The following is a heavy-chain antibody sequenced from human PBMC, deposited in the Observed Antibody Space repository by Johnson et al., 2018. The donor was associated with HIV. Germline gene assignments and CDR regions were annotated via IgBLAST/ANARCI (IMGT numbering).Heavy chain of an antibody. V-gene: IGHV3-15*01. CDR1: GFTFRSYA. D-gene: IGHD1-26*01. J-gene: IGHJ3*02. Sequence: VQLVESGGGLIQPGGSLRLSCAASGFTFRSYAMHWVRKAPGKGLEWVGRLKSRTDGETADYAAPVKGRFTISRDDSKNTLYLQMNSLKTEDTALYYCTTDVPGGPYYNAFDIWGQGTMVTVSS. CDR2: LKSRTDGETA. CDR3: TTDVPGGPYYNAFDI.